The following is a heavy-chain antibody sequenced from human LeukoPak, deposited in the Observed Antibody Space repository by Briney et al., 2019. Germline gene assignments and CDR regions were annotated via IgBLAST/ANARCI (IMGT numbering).Heavy chain of an antibody. CDR1: GDSVSSNNVA. CDR3: ARDQFPSDYYGSGSPDY. V-gene: IGHV6-1*01. Sequence: SQTLSLTCAISGDSVSSNNVAWNWIRQSPSRGLEWLGRTYYRSKWYNQYAVSVKSRVTVNPDTSKNQFSLQVNSVTPEDTAVYYCARDQFPSDYYGSGSPDYWGQGTLVTVSS. D-gene: IGHD3-10*01. J-gene: IGHJ4*02. CDR2: TYYRSKWYN.